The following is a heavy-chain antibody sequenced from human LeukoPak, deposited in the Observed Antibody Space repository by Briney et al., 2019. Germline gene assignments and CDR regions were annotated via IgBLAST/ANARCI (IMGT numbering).Heavy chain of an antibody. V-gene: IGHV3-15*01. CDR1: GFTFSNAW. CDR3: TTYRAHQINWFDP. D-gene: IGHD1-26*01. CDR2: IKSKTDGGTT. Sequence: GGSLRLSCAASGFTFSNAWMIWVRQAPGKGLEWVGRIKSKTDGGTTDYAAPVKGRFTISRDDSKNTLYLQMNSLKTEDTAVYYCTTYRAHQINWFDPWGQGTLVTVSS. J-gene: IGHJ5*02.